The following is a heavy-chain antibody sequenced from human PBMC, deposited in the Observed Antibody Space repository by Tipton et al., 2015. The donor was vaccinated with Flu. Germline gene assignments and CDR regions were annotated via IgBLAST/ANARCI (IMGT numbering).Heavy chain of an antibody. D-gene: IGHD1-26*01. CDR1: GFTFSSYS. V-gene: IGHV3-30*02. J-gene: IGHJ4*02. CDR3: AKSGGFDS. Sequence: QVQLVQSGGGLVKPGGSPRLSCAASGFTFSSYSMNWVRQAPGKGLEWVAHIRSDETTEYADSVKGRFTISRDNSKDMLYLQMNSLRAEDTAVFYCAKSGGFDSWNQGALVIVSS. CDR2: IRSDETTE.